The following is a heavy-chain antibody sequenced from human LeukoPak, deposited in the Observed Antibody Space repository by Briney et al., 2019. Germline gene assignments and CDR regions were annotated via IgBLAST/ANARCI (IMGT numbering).Heavy chain of an antibody. CDR2: ISYDGSNK. CDR3: ARDRWLQSHYYFDY. V-gene: IGHV3-30*04. Sequence: GRSLRLSCAASGFTFSSYAMHWVRQAPGKGLEWVAVISYDGSNKYYADSVKGRFTISRDNSKNTLYLQMNSLRAEDTAVYYCARDRWLQSHYYFDYWGQGTLVTVSS. J-gene: IGHJ4*02. D-gene: IGHD5-24*01. CDR1: GFTFSSYA.